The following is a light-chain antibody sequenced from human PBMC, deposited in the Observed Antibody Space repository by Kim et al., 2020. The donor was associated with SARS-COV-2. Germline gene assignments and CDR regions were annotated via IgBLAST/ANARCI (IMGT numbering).Light chain of an antibody. CDR2: GAS. V-gene: IGKV3-20*01. CDR3: LRCVNSPVT. CDR1: QSVTNNY. Sequence: EFVLTQSPGTLSLSPGERVTLSCRASQSVTNNYLAWYQQKPGQAPRLLIYGASSRATGIPDRFSGSGSGTHFTLTIARLEPEDFAVYYCLRCVNSPVTFGHGA. J-gene: IGKJ1*01.